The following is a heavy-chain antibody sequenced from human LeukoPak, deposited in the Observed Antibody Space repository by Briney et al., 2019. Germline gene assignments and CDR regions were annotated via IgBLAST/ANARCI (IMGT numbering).Heavy chain of an antibody. CDR2: MNPNSGNT. J-gene: IGHJ1*01. D-gene: IGHD6-19*01. CDR3: ARVPGYSSGWFPRAEYFQH. V-gene: IGHV1-8*01. Sequence: ASVKVSCKASGYTFTSYDINWVRQATGQGHEWMGWMNPNSGNTGYAQKFQGRVTMTRNTSISTAYMELSSLRSEYTAVYYCARVPGYSSGWFPRAEYFQHWGQGTLVTVSS. CDR1: GYTFTSYD.